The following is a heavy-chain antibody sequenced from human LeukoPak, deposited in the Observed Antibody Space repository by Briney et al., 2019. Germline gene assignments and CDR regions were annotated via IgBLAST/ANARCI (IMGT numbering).Heavy chain of an antibody. V-gene: IGHV3-64D*06. CDR1: GFTFSSYG. Sequence: PGGSLRLSCSASGFTFSSYGMHWVRQAPGKGLECVSAISSDGGSTYYADSVKGRFTISRDNSKNTLYLQVKSLRAEDTADYYCVPLDTGVVAYWGEGTGVTVS. CDR3: VPLDTGVVAY. D-gene: IGHD3-3*01. J-gene: IGHJ4*02. CDR2: ISSDGGST.